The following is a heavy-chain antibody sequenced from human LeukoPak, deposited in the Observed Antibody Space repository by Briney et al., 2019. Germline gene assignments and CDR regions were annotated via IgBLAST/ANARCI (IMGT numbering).Heavy chain of an antibody. Sequence: GGPLRLSCAASGFTVSSNYMSWVRQAPGKGLEWVSVIYSGGSTYYADSVKGRFTISRDNSKNTLYLQMNSLRAEDTAVYYCAREGSSGWYRYFDYWGQGTLVTVSS. CDR2: IYSGGST. D-gene: IGHD6-19*01. J-gene: IGHJ4*02. CDR1: GFTVSSNY. V-gene: IGHV3-53*01. CDR3: AREGSSGWYRYFDY.